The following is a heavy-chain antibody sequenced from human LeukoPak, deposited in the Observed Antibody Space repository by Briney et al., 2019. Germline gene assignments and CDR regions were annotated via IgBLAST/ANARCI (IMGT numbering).Heavy chain of an antibody. CDR3: ARAGFYGDYADAFDI. Sequence: SETLSLTCTVSGGSISSYYWSWIRQPPGKGLEWIGYIYYSGSTNYNPSLKSRVTISVDTSKNQFSLKLSSVTAADTVVYYCARAGFYGDYADAFDIWGQGTMVTVSS. CDR2: IYYSGST. CDR1: GGSISSYY. V-gene: IGHV4-59*01. J-gene: IGHJ3*02. D-gene: IGHD4-17*01.